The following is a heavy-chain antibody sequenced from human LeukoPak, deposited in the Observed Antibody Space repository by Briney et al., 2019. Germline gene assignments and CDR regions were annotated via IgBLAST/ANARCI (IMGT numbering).Heavy chain of an antibody. Sequence: PSETLSLTCTVSGGSISSYYWSWIRQPPGKGLEWIGYIYYSGSTNYNPSLKSRVTISVDTSKNQFSLKLSSVTAADTAVYYCAGHHPRNTVDFWGQGTLVIVSS. D-gene: IGHD2/OR15-2a*01. J-gene: IGHJ4*02. V-gene: IGHV4-59*08. CDR3: AGHHPRNTVDF. CDR2: IYYSGST. CDR1: GGSISSYY.